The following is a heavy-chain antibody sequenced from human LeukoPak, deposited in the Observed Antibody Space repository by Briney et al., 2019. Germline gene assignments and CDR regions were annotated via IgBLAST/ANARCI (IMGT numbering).Heavy chain of an antibody. J-gene: IGHJ6*04. CDR2: IGSSSDYI. D-gene: IGHD6-19*01. Sequence: GGSLRLSCAASGFTFNTYTMNWVRQAPGKGLEWVSFIGSSSDYIYYADSVKGRFTISRDNAKKSLYLQMNRLRAEDTAVYYCARVVFSSRAPNMDVWGKGTTVTVSS. V-gene: IGHV3-21*01. CDR1: GFTFNTYT. CDR3: ARVVFSSRAPNMDV.